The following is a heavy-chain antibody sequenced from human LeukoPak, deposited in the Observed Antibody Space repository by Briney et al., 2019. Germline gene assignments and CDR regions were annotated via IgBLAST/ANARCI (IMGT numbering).Heavy chain of an antibody. V-gene: IGHV3-43*01. J-gene: IGHJ3*02. CDR2: SSWDDNTE. D-gene: IGHD1-14*01. CDR1: GFTFDDHT. CDR3: GKGPRRCTGCDGFDI. Sequence: PGGSLRLSCAASGFTFDDHTMRWVRQAPGKGLEWVSISSWDDNTEYYADSVKGRLTISRDNSKTSLYLQMNSLRTEYTAVYYCGKGPRRCTGCDGFDILGQGTMVTVSS.